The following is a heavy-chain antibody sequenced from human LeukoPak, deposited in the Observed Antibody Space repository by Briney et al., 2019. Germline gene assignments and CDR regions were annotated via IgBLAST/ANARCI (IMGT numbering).Heavy chain of an antibody. V-gene: IGHV3-23*01. D-gene: IGHD6-19*01. Sequence: PGGSLRLSCAASGFTFSSYAMNWVRQASGKGLEWVSAIRGGGGYKYDADSVKGRFTISRDNSKNTLYLQMNRLRAEDTAVYYCAKDFGSSWSYFEYNSGWLWDYWGQGTLVTVSS. CDR1: GFTFSSYA. CDR3: AKDFGSSWSYFEYNSGWLWDY. J-gene: IGHJ4*02. CDR2: IRGGGGYK.